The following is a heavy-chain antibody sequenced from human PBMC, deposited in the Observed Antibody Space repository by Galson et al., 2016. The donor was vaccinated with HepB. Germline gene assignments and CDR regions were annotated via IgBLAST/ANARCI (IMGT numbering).Heavy chain of an antibody. D-gene: IGHD4/OR15-4a*01. CDR3: AKALRIDDGLSDVLEC. V-gene: IGHV1-69-2*01. Sequence: VKVSCKVSGYTFSDSYIHWVQQAPGKGLEWVGLVDPEDGHTVYSEKFQGRVTISADTSSDTVYMDMGSPTSDDTAVYYCAKALRIDDGLSDVLECWGQGTLVTGSS. CDR2: VDPEDGHT. CDR1: GYTFSDSY. J-gene: IGHJ4*02.